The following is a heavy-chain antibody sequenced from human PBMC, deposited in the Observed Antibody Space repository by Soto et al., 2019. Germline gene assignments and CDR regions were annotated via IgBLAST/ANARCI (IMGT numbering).Heavy chain of an antibody. J-gene: IGHJ4*02. V-gene: IGHV1-69*13. Sequence: SVKVSCKASGGTFSSYAISWVRQAPGQGLEWMGGIIPIFGTANYAQKFQGRVTITADESTSTAYMELSSLRSEDTAVYYCARGPATGRYSSDSSGYYHDYWGQGTLVTVSS. CDR1: GGTFSSYA. CDR2: IIPIFGTA. D-gene: IGHD3-22*01. CDR3: ARGPATGRYSSDSSGYYHDY.